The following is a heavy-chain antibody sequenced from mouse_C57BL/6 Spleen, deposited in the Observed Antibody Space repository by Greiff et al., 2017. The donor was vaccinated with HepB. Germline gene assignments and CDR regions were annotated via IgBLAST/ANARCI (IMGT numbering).Heavy chain of an antibody. CDR3: AGDGLYYAMDY. V-gene: IGHV1-26*01. CDR2: INPNNGGT. CDR1: GYTFTDYY. D-gene: IGHD2-3*01. J-gene: IGHJ4*01. Sequence: VQLQQPGPELVKPGASVKISCKASGYTFTDYYMNWVKQSHGKSLEWIGDINPNNGGTSYNQKFKGKATLTVDKSSSTAYMELRSLTSEDSAVYYCAGDGLYYAMDYWGQGTSVTVSS.